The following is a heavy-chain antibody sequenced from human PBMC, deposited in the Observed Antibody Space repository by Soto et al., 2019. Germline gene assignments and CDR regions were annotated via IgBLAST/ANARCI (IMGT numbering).Heavy chain of an antibody. V-gene: IGHV4-59*08. Sequence: PSETLSLTCTVSGGSVSSYYWSWIRQSPGKGKEWIGYIYYSGSTKYKPSLKSRVTISVDTSKNQFSLRLSSVTAAGTAVYFCAIKIDTAMVQPGDAYYIWSQGTMVTVSS. CDR3: AIKIDTAMVQPGDAYYI. D-gene: IGHD5-18*01. J-gene: IGHJ3*02. CDR1: GGSVSSYY. CDR2: IYYSGST.